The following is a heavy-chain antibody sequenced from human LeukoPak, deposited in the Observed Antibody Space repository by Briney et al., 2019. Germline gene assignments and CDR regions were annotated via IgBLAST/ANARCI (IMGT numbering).Heavy chain of an antibody. Sequence: GESLKISRKCFGCSFTNYWIGWVRQMPGKGLEWMGIIYPGDSDTRYSPSFQGQLPISAEKSLSTAYLRWCSLKASDTALYYCASRKKGMASAGFDYWGQGTLVTVSS. CDR3: ASRKKGMASAGFDY. CDR2: IYPGDSDT. V-gene: IGHV5-51*01. J-gene: IGHJ4*02. D-gene: IGHD5-24*01. CDR1: GCSFTNYW.